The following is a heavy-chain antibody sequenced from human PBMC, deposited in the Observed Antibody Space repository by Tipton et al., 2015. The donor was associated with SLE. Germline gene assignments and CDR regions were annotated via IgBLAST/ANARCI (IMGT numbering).Heavy chain of an antibody. CDR2: ISHTENT. Sequence: TLSLTCTVSGYSISSGDYWGWIRQPPGKGLEWIGIISHTENTYYNPSLKSRVAISIDTSRSQFSLRLSSVTAADTAVYYCASPGYSSGWDCWGQGTLVTVSS. CDR1: GYSISSGDY. V-gene: IGHV4-38-2*02. CDR3: ASPGYSSGWDC. D-gene: IGHD6-19*01. J-gene: IGHJ4*02.